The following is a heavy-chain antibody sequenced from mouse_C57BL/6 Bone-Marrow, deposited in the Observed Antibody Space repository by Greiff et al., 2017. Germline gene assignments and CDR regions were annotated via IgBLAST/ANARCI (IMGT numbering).Heavy chain of an antibody. CDR3: ASFESWFAY. J-gene: IGHJ3*01. Sequence: VQGVESGAELARPGASVKLSCKASGYTFTSYGISWVKQRTGQGLEWIGEIYPRSGNTYYNEKFTGKATMTADKSSRTAYMELRSLTSEDSAVYFCASFESWFAYWGQGTLVTVSA. CDR1: GYTFTSYG. V-gene: IGHV1-81*01. CDR2: IYPRSGNT.